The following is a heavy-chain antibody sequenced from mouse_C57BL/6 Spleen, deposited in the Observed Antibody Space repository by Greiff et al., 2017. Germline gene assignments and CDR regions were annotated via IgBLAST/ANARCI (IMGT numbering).Heavy chain of an antibody. V-gene: IGHV5-16*01. Sequence: EVMLVESEGGLVQPGSSMKLSCTASGFTFSDYYMAWVRQVPEKGLEWVANINYDGSSTYYLDSLKSRFIISRDNAKNILYLQMSSLKSEDTATYYCARGQLRDYWGQGTTLTVSS. CDR3: ARGQLRDY. CDR1: GFTFSDYY. J-gene: IGHJ2*01. CDR2: INYDGSST. D-gene: IGHD3-2*02.